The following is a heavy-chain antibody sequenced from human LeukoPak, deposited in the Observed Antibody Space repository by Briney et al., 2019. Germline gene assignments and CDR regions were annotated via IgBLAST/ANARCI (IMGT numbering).Heavy chain of an antibody. Sequence: GASVKVSCKASGYTLTGYGISWVRQAPGQGLEWMGWISAYNGNTNYAQKLQGRVTMTTDTSTSTAYMELRSLRSDDTAVYYCARDFSGYDFGVYYYGMDVWGKGTTVTVSS. CDR1: GYTLTGYG. CDR3: ARDFSGYDFGVYYYGMDV. D-gene: IGHD5-12*01. CDR2: ISAYNGNT. V-gene: IGHV1-18*01. J-gene: IGHJ6*04.